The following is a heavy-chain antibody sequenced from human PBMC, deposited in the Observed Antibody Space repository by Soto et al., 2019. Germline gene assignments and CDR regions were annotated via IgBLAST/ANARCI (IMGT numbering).Heavy chain of an antibody. Sequence: QITLKESGPTLVKPTQTLTLTCTFSAFSLSTGGVGVGWIRQPPGKALEWLALIYWDDDKRYSPSLRSRLTITKDTSKNQVVLTMTNMDPVDTATYYCIQSRCGGDCLQSYASYYYYGMDVWGQGTTLTVS. V-gene: IGHV2-5*02. CDR1: AFSLSTGGVG. J-gene: IGHJ6*02. CDR3: IQSRCGGDCLQSYASYYYYGMDV. CDR2: IYWDDDK. D-gene: IGHD2-21*02.